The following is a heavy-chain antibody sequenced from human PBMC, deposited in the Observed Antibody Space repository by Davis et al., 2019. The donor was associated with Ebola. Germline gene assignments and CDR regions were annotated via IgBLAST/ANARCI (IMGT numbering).Heavy chain of an antibody. CDR2: VSSYGGST. V-gene: IGHV3-64*04. Sequence: GESLKISCSASGFTFSRFAMHWVRQAPGRGLEYVAAVSSYGGSTYYADSVKGRFTISRDNSKNTLYLQMNSLRAEDTAVYYCAKTSVRYYDSSGYIDYWGQGTLVTVSS. D-gene: IGHD3-22*01. CDR1: GFTFSRFA. J-gene: IGHJ4*02. CDR3: AKTSVRYYDSSGYIDY.